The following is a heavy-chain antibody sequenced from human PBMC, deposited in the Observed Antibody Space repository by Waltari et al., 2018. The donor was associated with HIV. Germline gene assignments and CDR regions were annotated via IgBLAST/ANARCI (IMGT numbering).Heavy chain of an antibody. V-gene: IGHV4-59*01. D-gene: IGHD6-19*01. Sequence: QVQLQESGPGLVKPSETLFLICTVSGGSISNYYWGWIRQPPGKGLEWIGYTYYTGSTDYNPSLKSRVTISVDTSKNQFSLKLTSVTAADTAQYYCARYSSAWTGFDYWGQGTLVTVSS. CDR2: TYYTGST. J-gene: IGHJ4*02. CDR1: GGSISNYY. CDR3: ARYSSAWTGFDY.